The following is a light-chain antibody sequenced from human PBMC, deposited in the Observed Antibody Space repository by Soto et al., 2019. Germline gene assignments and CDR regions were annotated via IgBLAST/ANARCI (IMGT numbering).Light chain of an antibody. J-gene: IGLJ1*01. CDR2: DDN. Sequence: QSVLTQPPSVSAAPGQRVTISCSGSASNIGNNSVSWYQQLPGAAPKLHIYDDNNRPSGIPDRFSGSKSGTSATLGITGLQTGDEADYYCGTWDTSLPACVFGHGTKVTVL. CDR1: ASNIGNNS. CDR3: GTWDTSLPACV. V-gene: IGLV1-51*01.